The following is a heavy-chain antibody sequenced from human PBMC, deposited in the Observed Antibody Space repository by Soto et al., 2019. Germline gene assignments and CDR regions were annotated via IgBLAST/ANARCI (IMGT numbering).Heavy chain of an antibody. CDR1: GFTFSSYS. V-gene: IGHV3-48*01. Sequence: PGGSLRLSCAASGFTFSSYSMNCVRQAPGKGLEWVSYISSSSSTIYYADSVKGRFTIPRDNSKNTLYLQMNSLRAEDTAVYYCAKVGSRFLEWQIYYYYYGMDVWGQGTTVTVSS. J-gene: IGHJ6*02. D-gene: IGHD3-3*01. CDR3: AKVGSRFLEWQIYYYYYGMDV. CDR2: ISSSSSTI.